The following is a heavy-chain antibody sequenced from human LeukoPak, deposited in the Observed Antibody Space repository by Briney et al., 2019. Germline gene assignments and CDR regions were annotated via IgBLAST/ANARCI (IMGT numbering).Heavy chain of an antibody. Sequence: SETLSLSCTVSGGSISSYYWSWIRQPAGKGLEWVGRIYTSGSTNYNPSLKSRVTMSVDTSKNQFSLKLSSVTAADTAVYYCARERRTRGYSYGFFDYWGQGTLVTVSS. V-gene: IGHV4-4*07. CDR1: GGSISSYY. CDR3: ARERRTRGYSYGFFDY. CDR2: IYTSGST. D-gene: IGHD5-18*01. J-gene: IGHJ4*02.